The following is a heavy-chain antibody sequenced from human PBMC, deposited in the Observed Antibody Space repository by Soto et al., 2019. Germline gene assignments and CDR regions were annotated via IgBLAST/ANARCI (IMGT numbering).Heavy chain of an antibody. Sequence: PSETLSLTCTVSGGSISSSSYYWGWIRQPPGKGLEWIGSIYYSGSTYYNPSLKSRVTISVDTSKNQFSLKLSSVTAAGTAVYYCARPGIAAAGTSCCWFDPWGQGTLVTVSS. V-gene: IGHV4-39*01. CDR2: IYYSGST. CDR1: GGSISSSSYY. CDR3: ARPGIAAAGTSCCWFDP. D-gene: IGHD6-13*01. J-gene: IGHJ5*02.